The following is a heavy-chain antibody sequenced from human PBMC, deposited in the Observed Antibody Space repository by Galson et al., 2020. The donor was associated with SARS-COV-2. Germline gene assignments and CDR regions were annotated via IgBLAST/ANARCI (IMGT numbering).Heavy chain of an antibody. CDR2: ISYEGSKK. CDR1: GFTFNNYG. V-gene: IGHV3-30*18. Sequence: GGSLRLSCTASGFTFNNYGMHWVRQAPGKGLEWVALISYEGSKKYYEDSLMGRFTISRDASTSTLYLQMNSLRTEDTAVYYCAKVAQIFMSTWGGGYFDYWGQGTLVTVSA. J-gene: IGHJ4*02. D-gene: IGHD3-16*01. CDR3: AKVAQIFMSTWGGGYFDY.